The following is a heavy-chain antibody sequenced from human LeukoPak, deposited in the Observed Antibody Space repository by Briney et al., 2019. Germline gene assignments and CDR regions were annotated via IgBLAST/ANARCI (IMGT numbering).Heavy chain of an antibody. CDR3: ARDGHSSSWYNWFDP. CDR1: GGSISSYY. J-gene: IGHJ5*02. CDR2: IYYSGST. V-gene: IGHV4-59*01. D-gene: IGHD6-13*01. Sequence: SETLSLTCTVSGGSISSYYWSWIRQPPGKGLEWIGYIYYSGSTNYNPSLTSRVTISVDTSKNQFSLKLSSVTAADTAVYYCARDGHSSSWYNWFDPWGQGTLVTVSS.